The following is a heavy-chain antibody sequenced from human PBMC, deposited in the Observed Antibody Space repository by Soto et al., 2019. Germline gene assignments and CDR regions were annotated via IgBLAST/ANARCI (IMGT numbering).Heavy chain of an antibody. CDR2: IIPIFGTA. CDR1: GGTFSSYA. V-gene: IGHV1-69*06. J-gene: IGHJ4*02. CDR3: ATGYSSSWYRGFNRRYYFDY. Sequence: SVKVSCKASGGTFSSYAISWARQAPGQGLEWMGGIIPIFGTANYAQKFQGRVTMTEDTSTDTAYMELSSLRSEDTAVYYCATGYSSSWYRGFNRRYYFDYWGQGTLVTVSS. D-gene: IGHD6-13*01.